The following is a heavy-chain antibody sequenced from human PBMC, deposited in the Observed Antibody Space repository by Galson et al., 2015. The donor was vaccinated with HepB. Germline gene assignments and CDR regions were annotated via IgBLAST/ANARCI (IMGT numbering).Heavy chain of an antibody. D-gene: IGHD2-2*01. Sequence: SVKVSCKASGYTFTSYGISWVRQAPGQGLEWMGWISAYNGNTNYAQKLQGRVTMTTDTSTSTAYMELRSLRSDDTAVYYCARRRQYQLPPATTYYMDVWGQGTTVTVSS. V-gene: IGHV1-18*01. J-gene: IGHJ6*03. CDR2: ISAYNGNT. CDR1: GYTFTSYG. CDR3: ARRRQYQLPPATTYYMDV.